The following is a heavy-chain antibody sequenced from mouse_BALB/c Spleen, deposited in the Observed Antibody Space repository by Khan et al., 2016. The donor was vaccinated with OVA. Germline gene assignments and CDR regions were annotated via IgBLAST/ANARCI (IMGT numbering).Heavy chain of an antibody. CDR1: GYSFTGYY. CDR2: ISCYNGST. V-gene: IGHV1S34*01. J-gene: IGHJ3*01. D-gene: IGHD1-1*01. Sequence: LVKTGASVKISCKASGYSFTGYYMHWVKQSHGKSLEWIGYISCYNGSTTYNQQFKGKATFTVDTSSSTVYMQFNSLTSEDSAVYYGARGGYYGSSSFAYWGQGTLVTVAA. CDR3: ARGGYYGSSSFAY.